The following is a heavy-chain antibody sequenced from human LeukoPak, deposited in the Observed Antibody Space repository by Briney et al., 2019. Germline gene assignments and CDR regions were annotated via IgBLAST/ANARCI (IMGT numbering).Heavy chain of an antibody. CDR2: IKDDGSGK. V-gene: IGHV3-7*01. CDR1: GFTFSSYW. D-gene: IGHD1-26*01. Sequence: GGSLRLSCAASGFTFSSYWMSWVRQAPGKGLEWVANIKDDGSGKYYVDSMKGRFTISRDNAKNSLYLQMNSLRAEDTAVYYCARRLSRSYYAYFDCWGQGTLITVSS. J-gene: IGHJ4*02. CDR3: ARRLSRSYYAYFDC.